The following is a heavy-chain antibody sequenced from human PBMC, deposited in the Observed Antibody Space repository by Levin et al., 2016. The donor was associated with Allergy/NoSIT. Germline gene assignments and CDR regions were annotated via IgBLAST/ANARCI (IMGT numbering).Heavy chain of an antibody. V-gene: IGHV3-53*04. CDR2: IYSGGST. Sequence: GGSLRLSCAASGFTVSSNYMSWVRQAPGKGLEWVSVIYSGGSTYYADSVKGRFTISRHNSKNTLYLQMNSLRAEDTAVYYCARDVRHYDILTGSVPHAFDIWGQGTMVTVSS. CDR1: GFTVSSNY. D-gene: IGHD3-9*01. J-gene: IGHJ3*02. CDR3: ARDVRHYDILTGSVPHAFDI.